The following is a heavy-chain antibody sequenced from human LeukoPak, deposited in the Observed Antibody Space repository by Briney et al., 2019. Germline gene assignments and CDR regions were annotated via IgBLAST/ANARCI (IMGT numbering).Heavy chain of an antibody. V-gene: IGHV1-8*01. J-gene: IGHJ6*02. CDR1: GYTFTSYD. Sequence: ASVKVSCKASGYTFTSYDINWVRQATGQGLEWMGWMNPNSGNTGYAQKFQGRVTMTEDTSTDTAYMELSSLRSEDTAVYYCATSGTVLRFLEWLLFPGLYGMDVWGQGTTVTVSS. D-gene: IGHD3-3*01. CDR2: MNPNSGNT. CDR3: ATSGTVLRFLEWLLFPGLYGMDV.